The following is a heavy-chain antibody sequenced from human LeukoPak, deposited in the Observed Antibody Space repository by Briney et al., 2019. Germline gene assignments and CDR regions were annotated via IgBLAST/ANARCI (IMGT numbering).Heavy chain of an antibody. V-gene: IGHV3-30*02. CDR3: AKEVHPYDSGTYYFDY. CDR2: IRHDGSNE. CDR1: GFTFSSYG. Sequence: GGSLRLSGVGSGFTFSSYGMHWVRQAAGKGLEGVAFIRHDGSNEYYADSVKGRFTVSRDNSKNTLFLQMNSLRVEEMAVYYCAKEVHPYDSGTYYFDYWGRGTLVTVSS. J-gene: IGHJ4*02. D-gene: IGHD3-10*01.